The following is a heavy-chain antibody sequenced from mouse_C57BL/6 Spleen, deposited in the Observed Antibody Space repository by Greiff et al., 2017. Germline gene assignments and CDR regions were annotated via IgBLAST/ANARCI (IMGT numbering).Heavy chain of an antibody. CDR2: IDPSDSYT. Sequence: QVQLQQPGAELVMPGASVKLSCKASGYTFTSSWMHWVKQRPGQGLEWIGEIDPSDSYTNYNQKFKGKSTLTVDKSSSTAYMQLSSLTSEDSAVYYCARRIDYGKYWYFDVWGTGTTVTVSS. J-gene: IGHJ1*03. V-gene: IGHV1-69*01. CDR1: GYTFTSSW. D-gene: IGHD2-1*01. CDR3: ARRIDYGKYWYFDV.